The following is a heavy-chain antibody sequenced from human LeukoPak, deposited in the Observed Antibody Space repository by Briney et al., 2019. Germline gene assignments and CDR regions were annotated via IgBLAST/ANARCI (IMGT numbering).Heavy chain of an antibody. CDR2: ISGSGGST. Sequence: HPGRSLRLSCAASGFTFSSYAMIWVRQAPGKGLECVSAISGSGGSTYYADSVKGRFTISRDNSKNTLYLQMNSLRAEGTAVYYCAKGGIVGATTSFDYWGQGTLVTVPS. V-gene: IGHV3-23*01. CDR1: GFTFSSYA. J-gene: IGHJ4*02. D-gene: IGHD1-26*01. CDR3: AKGGIVGATTSFDY.